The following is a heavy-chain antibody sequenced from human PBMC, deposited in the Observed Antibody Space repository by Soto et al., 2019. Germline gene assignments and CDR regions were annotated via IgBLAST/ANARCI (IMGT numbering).Heavy chain of an antibody. V-gene: IGHV1-69*06. CDR2: IIPIFGTA. CDR1: GGAFSSYA. Sequence: SVKVSCKASGGAFSSYAISWVRQAPGQGLEWMGGIIPIFGTANYAQKFQGRVTITADKSTSTAYMELSSLRSEDTAVYYCARVLGYYYDSSGYYAGTLDYWGQGTLVTVSS. CDR3: ARVLGYYYDSSGYYAGTLDY. J-gene: IGHJ4*02. D-gene: IGHD3-22*01.